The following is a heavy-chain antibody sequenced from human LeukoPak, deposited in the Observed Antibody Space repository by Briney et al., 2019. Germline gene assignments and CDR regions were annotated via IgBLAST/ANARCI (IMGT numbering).Heavy chain of an antibody. Sequence: PSETLSLTCTVSGGSISSYYWSWIRQPPGKGPEWIGYIYYSGSTNYNPSLKSRVTISVDTSKNQFSLKLSSVTAADTAVYYCARHWMAVAPYWYFDLWGRGTLVTVSS. CDR3: ARHWMAVAPYWYFDL. CDR1: GGSISSYY. CDR2: IYYSGST. V-gene: IGHV4-59*08. D-gene: IGHD6-19*01. J-gene: IGHJ2*01.